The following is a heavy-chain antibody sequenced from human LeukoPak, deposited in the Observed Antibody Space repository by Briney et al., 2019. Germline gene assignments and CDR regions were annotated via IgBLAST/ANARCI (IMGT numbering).Heavy chain of an antibody. CDR3: ATETIGRHYDY. Sequence: GGSLRLSCAASGFTFSSCGFNWVRQAPGKGLEWVSSIGPTGTDRYYADSVRGRFTISRDNAKNSMYLQMDSLRDEDTAVYYCATETIGRHYDYWGQGILVTVSP. D-gene: IGHD1-14*01. J-gene: IGHJ4*02. V-gene: IGHV3-21*01. CDR2: IGPTGTDR. CDR1: GFTFSSCG.